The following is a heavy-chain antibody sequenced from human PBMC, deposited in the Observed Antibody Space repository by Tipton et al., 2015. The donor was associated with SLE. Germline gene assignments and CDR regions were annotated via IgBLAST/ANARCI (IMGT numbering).Heavy chain of an antibody. CDR2: INHSGST. V-gene: IGHV4-34*01. CDR3: ARDRLAAEFDY. CDR1: GGSFSGYY. Sequence: LRLSCAVYGGSFSGYYWSWIRQPPGKGLEWIGEINHSGSTNYNPSLKSRVTISVDTSKNQFSLKLSSVTAADTAVYYCARDRLAAEFDYWGQGTLVTVSS. J-gene: IGHJ4*02. D-gene: IGHD6-13*01.